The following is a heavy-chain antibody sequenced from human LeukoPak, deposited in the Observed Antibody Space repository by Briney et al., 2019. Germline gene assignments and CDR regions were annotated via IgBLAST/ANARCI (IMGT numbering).Heavy chain of an antibody. CDR3: AREGGGSYDY. V-gene: IGHV3-74*01. Sequence: GGSLRLSCAASGFTFSSYWMHWVRQAPGKGLVWGSRINSDGSSTSYADSVKGRFTISRDNAKNTLYLQMNSLRAEDTAVYYCAREGGGSYDYWGQGTLVTVSS. CDR2: INSDGSST. J-gene: IGHJ4*02. D-gene: IGHD1-26*01. CDR1: GFTFSSYW.